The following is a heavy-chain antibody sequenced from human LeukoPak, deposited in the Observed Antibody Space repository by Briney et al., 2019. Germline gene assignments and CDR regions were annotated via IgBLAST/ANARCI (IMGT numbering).Heavy chain of an antibody. D-gene: IGHD6-13*01. CDR3: ARGTIAAPGTDY. CDR1: GFTFSGYW. J-gene: IGHJ4*02. Sequence: GGSLRLSCAASGFTFSGYWMHWVRQAPGKGLEWVANIKQDGSEKHFADSVKGRFTISKDNAENSLYLQMNSLRAEDTAMYYCARGTIAAPGTDYWGQGTLVTVSS. V-gene: IGHV3-7*01. CDR2: IKQDGSEK.